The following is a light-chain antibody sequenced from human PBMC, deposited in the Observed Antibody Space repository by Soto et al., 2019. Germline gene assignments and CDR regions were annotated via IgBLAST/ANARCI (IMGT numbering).Light chain of an antibody. CDR1: QSLLH. Sequence: DLGMTQSPDSLAVSLGERATINCKSSQSLLHLAWYQQKPGQPPKLLIYWASTRESGVPARFSGSASGTDFTLTISSLRAEDVAVYYCQQYYTTPVTFGQGTKVELK. CDR2: WAS. J-gene: IGKJ1*01. V-gene: IGKV4-1*01. CDR3: QQYYTTPVT.